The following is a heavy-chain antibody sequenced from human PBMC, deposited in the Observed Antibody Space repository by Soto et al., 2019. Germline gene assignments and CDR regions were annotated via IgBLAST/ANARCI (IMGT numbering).Heavy chain of an antibody. CDR3: ARPYYYDSSGYHGGDAFDI. V-gene: IGHV4-34*01. CDR1: GGSFSGYY. CDR2: INHSGST. D-gene: IGHD3-22*01. J-gene: IGHJ3*02. Sequence: QVQLQQWGAGLLKPSETLSLTCAVYGGSFSGYYWSWIRQPPGKGLEWIGEINHSGSTNYNPSLKSRFTISVDTSKNQFSLKLSSVTAADTAVYYCARPYYYDSSGYHGGDAFDIWGQGTMVTVSS.